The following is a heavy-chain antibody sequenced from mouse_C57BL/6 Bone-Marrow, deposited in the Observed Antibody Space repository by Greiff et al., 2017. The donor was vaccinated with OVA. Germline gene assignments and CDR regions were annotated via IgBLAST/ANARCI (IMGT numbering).Heavy chain of an antibody. V-gene: IGHV1-39*01. CDR3: AFYCGSSYRYFDV. CDR1: GYSFTDYN. J-gene: IGHJ1*03. D-gene: IGHD1-1*01. Sequence: LQESGPELVKPGASVKISCKASGYSFTDYNMNWVKQSNGKSLEWIGVINPNYGTISYNQKFKGKATLTVDQSSSTAYMQLNSLTSEDSAVYYCAFYCGSSYRYFDVWGTGTAVTVSS. CDR2: INPNYGTI.